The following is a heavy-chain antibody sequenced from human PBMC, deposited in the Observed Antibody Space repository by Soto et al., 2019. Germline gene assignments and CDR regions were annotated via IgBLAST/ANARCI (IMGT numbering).Heavy chain of an antibody. CDR2: ISAYNGNT. D-gene: IGHD3-3*01. Sequence: ASVKVSCKASGYTVNSYGISWVRQAPGQGLEWMGWISAYNGNTNYAQKIQGRVTMTTDTSTSTVYMELRSLRSDDSAVYYCARFDFWSGYYYHQHWGQGTLVTVSS. V-gene: IGHV1-18*01. CDR3: ARFDFWSGYYYHQH. CDR1: GYTVNSYG. J-gene: IGHJ4*02.